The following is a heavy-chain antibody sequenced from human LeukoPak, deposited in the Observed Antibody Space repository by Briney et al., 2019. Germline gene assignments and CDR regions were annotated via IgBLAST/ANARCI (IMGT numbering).Heavy chain of an antibody. CDR3: ATTYSSGWYVGY. CDR1: GYTLTELS. D-gene: IGHD6-19*01. CDR2: FDPEDGET. J-gene: IGHJ4*02. Sequence: GASVKVSCKVFGYTLTELSMHWVRQAPGKGLEWMGGFDPEDGETIYAQKFQGRVTMTEDTSTDTAYMELSSLRSEDTAVYYCATTYSSGWYVGYWGQGTLVTVSS. V-gene: IGHV1-24*01.